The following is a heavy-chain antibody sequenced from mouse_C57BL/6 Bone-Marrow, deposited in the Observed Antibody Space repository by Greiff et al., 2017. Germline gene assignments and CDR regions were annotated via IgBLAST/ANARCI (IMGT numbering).Heavy chain of an antibody. J-gene: IGHJ3*01. Sequence: EVQLVESGGDLVKPGGSLKLSCAASGFTFSSYGMSWVRQTPDKRLEWVATISSGGSYTYYPDSVKGRFTISRDNAKNTLYLQMSSLKSEDTAMYYCARRRGCAYWGQGTLVTVSA. CDR2: ISSGGSYT. V-gene: IGHV5-6*01. CDR1: GFTFSSYG. CDR3: ARRRGCAY.